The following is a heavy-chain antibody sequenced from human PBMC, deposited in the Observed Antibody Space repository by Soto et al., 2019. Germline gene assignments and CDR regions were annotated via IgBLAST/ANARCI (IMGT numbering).Heavy chain of an antibody. CDR2: IYPGDSDT. J-gene: IGHJ4*02. Sequence: PGESLKISCKGSGYSFTSYWIGWVRQMPGKGLEWMGIIYPGDSDTRYSPSFQGQVTISADKSINTAYLQWSSLRASDTAIYYCARTFGGYLYSFDYWGRGTLVTVSS. V-gene: IGHV5-51*01. CDR1: GYSFTSYW. D-gene: IGHD1-26*01. CDR3: ARTFGGYLYSFDY.